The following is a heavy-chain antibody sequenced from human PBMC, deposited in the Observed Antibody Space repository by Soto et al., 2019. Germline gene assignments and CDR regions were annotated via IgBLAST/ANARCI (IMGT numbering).Heavy chain of an antibody. J-gene: IGHJ3*02. Sequence: EVQLLESGGGLVQPGGSLRLSCAASGFTFSTYAMSWVRQAPGKGLQWVSAISGSGGSTYYADSVKGRFTISRHNSKNTLYLQMNSLRAEDSALYYCAKDGSYSSSSVAFDIWGQGTMVTVSS. V-gene: IGHV3-23*01. CDR1: GFTFSTYA. CDR3: AKDGSYSSSSVAFDI. D-gene: IGHD6-6*01. CDR2: ISGSGGST.